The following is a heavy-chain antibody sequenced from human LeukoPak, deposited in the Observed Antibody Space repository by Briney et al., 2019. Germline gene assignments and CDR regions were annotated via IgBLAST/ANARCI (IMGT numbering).Heavy chain of an antibody. J-gene: IGHJ4*02. V-gene: IGHV1-2*02. Sequence: ASVKVSCKASGYTFINYGITWVRQAPGQGLEWMGWIHPNSGGTNYAQKFQGRVTMTTDTSISTAYMELSRLTSDDTAVFYCARGGSSLVFWGQGTLVTVSS. CDR2: IHPNSGGT. D-gene: IGHD6-13*01. CDR3: ARGGSSLVF. CDR1: GYTFINYG.